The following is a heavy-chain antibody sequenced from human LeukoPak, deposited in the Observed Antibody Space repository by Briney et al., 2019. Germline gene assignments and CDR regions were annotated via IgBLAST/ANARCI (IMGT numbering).Heavy chain of an antibody. CDR2: ISTYNGST. Sequence: ASVKVSCKASGYSFTSYGLTWVRQAPGQGLEWMGWISTYNGSTNYAQNLQGRITMTTDTPTSTAYMELRSLRFDDTAVYYCARVWFGELTPFDYWGQGTLVTVSS. D-gene: IGHD3-10*01. V-gene: IGHV1-18*01. CDR1: GYSFTSYG. CDR3: ARVWFGELTPFDY. J-gene: IGHJ4*02.